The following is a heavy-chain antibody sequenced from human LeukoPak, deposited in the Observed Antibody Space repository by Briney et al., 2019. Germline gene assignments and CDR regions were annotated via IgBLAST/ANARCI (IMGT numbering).Heavy chain of an antibody. CDR2: IYYSGST. V-gene: IGHV4-59*01. J-gene: IGHJ3*02. CDR1: GGSISYYY. CDR3: ARGEGAFDI. Sequence: SETLSLTCTVSGGSISYYYWSWIRQPPGKGLEWIGYIYYSGSTNYNSSFKSRVTISIDTSKNQFSLRLSSVTAADTAVYYCARGEGAFDIWGQGTMVTVSS.